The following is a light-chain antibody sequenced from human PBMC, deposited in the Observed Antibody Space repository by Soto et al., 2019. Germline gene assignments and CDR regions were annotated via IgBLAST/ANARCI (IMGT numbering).Light chain of an antibody. J-gene: IGKJ5*01. V-gene: IGKV1-27*01. CDR2: SAS. CDR1: QDISVY. CDR3: QKFNTAPLT. Sequence: DIQMTQSPSSLSASVGDRVTITCRASQDISVYLAWYQQKPGKVPKLLIYSASTLQSGVPSRFSGSGSGTDFNLTISSLQPEDVANYLCQKFNTAPLTFGQGTRLEIK.